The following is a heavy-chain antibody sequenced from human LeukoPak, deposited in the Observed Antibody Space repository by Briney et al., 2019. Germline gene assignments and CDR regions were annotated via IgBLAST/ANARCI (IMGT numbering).Heavy chain of an antibody. CDR3: AKGPLYSSSWGLEYFQH. CDR1: GFTFSSYG. J-gene: IGHJ1*01. CDR2: IRYDGSNK. D-gene: IGHD6-13*01. V-gene: IGHV3-30*02. Sequence: GGSLRLSCAASGFTFSSYGMHWVRQAPGKGLEWVAFIRYDGSNKYYADSVKGRFTISRDNSKNTLYLQMNSLRAEDTAVYYCAKGPLYSSSWGLEYFQHWGQGTLVTASS.